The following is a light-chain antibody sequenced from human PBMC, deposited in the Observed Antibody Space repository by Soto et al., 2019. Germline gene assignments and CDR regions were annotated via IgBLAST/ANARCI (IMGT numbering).Light chain of an antibody. Sequence: EIVMTQSPATLSVSPGERATLSCRASQSVSSNLAWYQQNPGQAPRLLIFDASNRATGIPARFSGSGSGTDFILTISSLEPEDFAVYYCQQYNNWTFGQGTKVDIK. CDR1: QSVSSN. V-gene: IGKV3D-15*01. CDR3: QQYNNWT. J-gene: IGKJ1*01. CDR2: DAS.